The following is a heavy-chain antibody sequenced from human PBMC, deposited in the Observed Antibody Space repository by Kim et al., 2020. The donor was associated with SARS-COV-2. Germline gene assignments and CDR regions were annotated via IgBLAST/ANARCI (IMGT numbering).Heavy chain of an antibody. CDR3: ARARNSGSYYDY. J-gene: IGHJ4*02. CDR2: INPNSGGT. Sequence: ASVKVSCKASGYTFTGYYMHWVRQAPGQGLEWMGRINPNSGGTNYAQKFQGRVTMTRDTSISTAYMELSRLRSDDTAVYYCARARNSGSYYDYWGQGTLVTVSS. V-gene: IGHV1-2*06. CDR1: GYTFTGYY. D-gene: IGHD1-26*01.